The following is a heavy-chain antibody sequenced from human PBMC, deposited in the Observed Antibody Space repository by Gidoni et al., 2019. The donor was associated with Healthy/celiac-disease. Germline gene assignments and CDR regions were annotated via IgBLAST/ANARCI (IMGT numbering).Heavy chain of an antibody. CDR3: ARWAGGSRRHYYGMDV. CDR2: INAGNGNT. V-gene: IGHV1-3*01. J-gene: IGHJ6*02. D-gene: IGHD2-15*01. CDR1: GYTFTSYA. Sequence: VQLVQSGAEVKKPGASVKVSCKASGYTFTSYAMHWVRQAPGQRLEWMGWINAGNGNTKYSQKVQGRVTITRDTSASTAYMGLSSLRSEDTAVYYCARWAGGSRRHYYGMDVWGQGTTVTVSS.